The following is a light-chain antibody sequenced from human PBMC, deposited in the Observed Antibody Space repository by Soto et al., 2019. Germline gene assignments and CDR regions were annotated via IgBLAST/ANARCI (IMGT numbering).Light chain of an antibody. CDR3: SSYTSSMTYV. CDR1: SGDVGYYNY. J-gene: IGLJ1*01. V-gene: IGLV2-14*03. Sequence: QSVLTQPASVSGSPGQSITISCTGTSGDVGYYNYVSWYQQHPGKAPKLMIYDVRNRPSGVSNRFSGSKSGNTASLTISGLQAEDEADYYCSSYTSSMTYVLGTGTKVTVL. CDR2: DVR.